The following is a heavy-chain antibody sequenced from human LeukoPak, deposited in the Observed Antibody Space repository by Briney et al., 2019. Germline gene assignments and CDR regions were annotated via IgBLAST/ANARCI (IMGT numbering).Heavy chain of an antibody. CDR1: GFTVSSNY. CDR2: IYSGGST. V-gene: IGHV3-66*01. D-gene: IGHD2-15*01. J-gene: IGHJ4*02. Sequence: PGGSLRLSCAASGFTVSSNYMSRVRQAPGKGLEWVSVIYSGGSTYYADSVKGRFTISRDNSKNTLYLQMNSLRAEDTAVYYCARLGLGGSWSYFDYWGQGTLVTVSS. CDR3: ARLGLGGSWSYFDY.